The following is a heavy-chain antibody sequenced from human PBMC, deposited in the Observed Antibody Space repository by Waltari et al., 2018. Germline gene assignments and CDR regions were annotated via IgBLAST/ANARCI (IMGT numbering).Heavy chain of an antibody. CDR2: SVPSFGTA. V-gene: IGHV1-69*08. J-gene: IGHJ4*02. D-gene: IGHD3-16*01. Sequence: QVQLVQSGAEVKKPGSSVKVSCKTSGDTFRRYAISWVRQAPGQGLEWMETSVPSFGTANYARKFQGRVTLTADKSTSTAYMELNSLTFEDTAIYFCARDTWGSNHYFEFWGQGTLVTVSS. CDR3: ARDTWGSNHYFEF. CDR1: GDTFRRYA.